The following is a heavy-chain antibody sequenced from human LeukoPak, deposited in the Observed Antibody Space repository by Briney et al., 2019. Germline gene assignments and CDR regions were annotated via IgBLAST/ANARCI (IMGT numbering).Heavy chain of an antibody. CDR2: INNDASDA. Sequence: AGSLRLSCAASGFTFSSYCMHWVRQAPGKGLVWVSRINNDASDARYADSEKGRITISRDNGKNTVYLQMNSLIGEDTAVYYCLGRGWVSLRGDFEIWRQGTIVSVSP. V-gene: IGHV3-74*01. J-gene: IGHJ3*02. D-gene: IGHD3-16*01. CDR1: GFTFSSYC. CDR3: LGRGWVSLRGDFEI.